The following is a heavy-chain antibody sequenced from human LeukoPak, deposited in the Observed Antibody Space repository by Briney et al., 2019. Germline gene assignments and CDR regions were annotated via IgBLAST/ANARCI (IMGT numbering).Heavy chain of an antibody. CDR2: ISSSGGTI. CDR1: GFTFSSYE. V-gene: IGHV3-48*03. Sequence: TGGSLRLSCAASGFTFSSYEMNWVRQAPGKGLEWVSYISSSGGTIYYADSVKGRFTISRDNAKNSLYLQMNSLRAEDTAVYYCAREVGAPDYWGQGTLVTVSS. CDR3: AREVGAPDY. D-gene: IGHD1-26*01. J-gene: IGHJ4*02.